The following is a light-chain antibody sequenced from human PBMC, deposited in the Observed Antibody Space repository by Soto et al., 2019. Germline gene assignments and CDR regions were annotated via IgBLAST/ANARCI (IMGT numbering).Light chain of an antibody. Sequence: QLVLTQSPSASASLGASVKLTCTLSSAHSLFAIGWHQQQPDRGPRILMKLNNDRSHTEGDGIPYRFSGSSSGAERYRAISCLQSEDEDDYYWQAWGSGIIFGGGTKLTVL. CDR3: QAWGSGII. CDR1: SAHSLFA. V-gene: IGLV4-69*01. J-gene: IGLJ2*01. CDR2: LNNDRSH.